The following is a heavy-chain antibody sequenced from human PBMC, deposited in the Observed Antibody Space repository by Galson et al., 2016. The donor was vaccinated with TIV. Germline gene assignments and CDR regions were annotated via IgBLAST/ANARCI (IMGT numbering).Heavy chain of an antibody. D-gene: IGHD2-2*01. Sequence: SVKVSCKASGYTSTNYGISWVRQAPGQGLEWMGWISGYDSNREYAQKVQGRVTMSIDTSTSTAYMEVRSLKSDDTAVYYCARDAPYASAWSIDYWGQGTLVTVSP. CDR3: ARDAPYASAWSIDY. J-gene: IGHJ4*02. V-gene: IGHV1-18*04. CDR1: GYTSTNYG. CDR2: ISGYDSNR.